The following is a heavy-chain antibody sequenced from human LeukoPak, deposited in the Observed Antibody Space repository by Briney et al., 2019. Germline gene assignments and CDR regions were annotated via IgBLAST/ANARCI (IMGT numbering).Heavy chain of an antibody. CDR1: GGSISTYY. CDR3: AREYSSFEY. D-gene: IGHD6-19*01. CDR2: INWSGYT. J-gene: IGHJ4*02. Sequence: SETLSLTCTVSGGSISTYYWSWIRQPPGKGLEWVGYINWSGYTDYNPSLKSRVTISVDTSKNHFSLKPRSVTAADTAVYYCAREYSSFEYWGQGILVTVSS. V-gene: IGHV4-59*01.